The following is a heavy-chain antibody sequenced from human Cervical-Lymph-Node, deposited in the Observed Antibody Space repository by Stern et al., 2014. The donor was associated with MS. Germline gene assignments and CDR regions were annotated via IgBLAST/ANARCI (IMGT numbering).Heavy chain of an antibody. J-gene: IGHJ4*02. Sequence: QVQLGQSGAEVKKPGSSVKVSCTASGGTFSSYAISWVRQAPGQGPEWMGGIIPIVETANYAPRFQGRVTITADESTYTAYMELSSLRSEDTAVYYCARDRRHYDPGGGYYFDSWGQGTLVTVSS. D-gene: IGHD2-8*02. CDR2: IIPIVETA. V-gene: IGHV1-69*01. CDR1: GGTFSSYA. CDR3: ARDRRHYDPGGGYYFDS.